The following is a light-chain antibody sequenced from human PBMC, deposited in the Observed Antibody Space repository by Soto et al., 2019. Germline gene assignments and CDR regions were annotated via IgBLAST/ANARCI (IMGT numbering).Light chain of an antibody. V-gene: IGKV3-20*01. Sequence: EIVLTQSPGTLSLSPGERATLSCRASQSVSISYLAWYQQKPGQAPRLLIYGASSRATGIPDRFSGSGCGTDFTLTISLLEPEYFAVYYCQQYGSSQSFGQGTKVEIK. CDR3: QQYGSSQS. J-gene: IGKJ1*01. CDR2: GAS. CDR1: QSVSISY.